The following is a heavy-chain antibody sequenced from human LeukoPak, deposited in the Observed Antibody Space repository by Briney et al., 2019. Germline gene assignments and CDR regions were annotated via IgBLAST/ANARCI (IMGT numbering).Heavy chain of an antibody. CDR2: IVAVFGTA. J-gene: IGHJ5*02. D-gene: IGHD6-19*01. CDR3: ARREVYSSGWHWFDP. Sequence: GASVKVSCKASGGTFSSYAISWVRQAPGQGLEWMGGIVAVFGTAKYAQKLQGRVTITADESTSAAYMELSSLRSEDTAVYYCARREVYSSGWHWFDPWGQGTLVTVSS. V-gene: IGHV1-69*13. CDR1: GGTFSSYA.